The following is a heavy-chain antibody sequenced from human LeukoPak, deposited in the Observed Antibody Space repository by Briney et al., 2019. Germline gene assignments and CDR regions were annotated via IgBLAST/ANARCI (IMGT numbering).Heavy chain of an antibody. J-gene: IGHJ5*02. D-gene: IGHD1-1*01. CDR2: IYYSGST. Sequence: SETLSLTCTVSGGSISSGGYYWSWIRQHPGKGLEWIGYIYYSGSTYYNPSLKSRVIISVDTSKNQFSLNLSSVTAADTAVYYCARVVWNLRRFDPWAGEPWSPSPQ. V-gene: IGHV4-31*03. CDR3: ARVVWNLRRFDP. CDR1: GGSISSGGYY.